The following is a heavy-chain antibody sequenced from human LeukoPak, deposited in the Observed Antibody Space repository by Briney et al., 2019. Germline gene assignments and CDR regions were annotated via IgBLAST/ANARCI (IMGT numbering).Heavy chain of an antibody. J-gene: IGHJ4*02. V-gene: IGHV3-23*01. Sequence: GGPLRLSCAASGFTFSNYAMSWVRQVPGKGLEWVSGISGSGDITYYGDSVRGRFTISRDTSKNTLFLEMNSLRADDTAVYYCAKDRNTGWYSDFDYWGQGTLVTVSS. CDR1: GFTFSNYA. CDR3: AKDRNTGWYSDFDY. D-gene: IGHD6-19*01. CDR2: ISGSGDIT.